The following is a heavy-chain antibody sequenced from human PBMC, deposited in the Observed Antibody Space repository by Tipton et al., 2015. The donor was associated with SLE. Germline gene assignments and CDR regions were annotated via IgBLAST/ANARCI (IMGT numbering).Heavy chain of an antibody. V-gene: IGHV3-66*01. Sequence: GSLRLSCAASGFVVTTDYMGWVRQAPGKGLEWLSLMYSGGDVYYADSVRGRFIISGDTSKKTLKLHMNNLRAEDTAVYYCARGEYAHGSVSGYFQHWGQGTLVTVSS. J-gene: IGHJ1*01. CDR1: GFVVTTDY. CDR3: ARGEYAHGSVSGYFQH. D-gene: IGHD3-10*01. CDR2: MYSGGDV.